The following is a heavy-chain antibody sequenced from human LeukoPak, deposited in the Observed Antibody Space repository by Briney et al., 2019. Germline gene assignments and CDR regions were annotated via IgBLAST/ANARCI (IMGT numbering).Heavy chain of an antibody. V-gene: IGHV6-1*01. Sequence: SQTLSLTCAISGDSVSSNSAAWNWIRQSPSRGLEWLGRTYYRSKWYNDYAVSVKSRITINPDTSKNQFSLKLSSVTAADTAVYYCARGITGRGRFDPWGQGTLVTVSS. CDR1: GDSVSSNSAA. D-gene: IGHD3-10*01. CDR3: ARGITGRGRFDP. CDR2: TYYRSKWYN. J-gene: IGHJ5*02.